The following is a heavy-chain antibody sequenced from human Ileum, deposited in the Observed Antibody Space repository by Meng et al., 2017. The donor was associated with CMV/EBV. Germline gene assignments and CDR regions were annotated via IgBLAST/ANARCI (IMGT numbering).Heavy chain of an antibody. V-gene: IGHV3-74*01. CDR1: GFIFSSHW. CDR3: KRGQSGYGRFDT. J-gene: IGHJ5*02. Sequence: GGSLRLSCAASGFIFSSHWMHWVRQAPGKGRVWVLRINSDASSTSYADSVKGRFTITRDNAKDTLYLQMNSLRDEDAAVYYCKRGQSGYGRFDTWGQATLVTVSS. D-gene: IGHD5-12*01. CDR2: INSDASST.